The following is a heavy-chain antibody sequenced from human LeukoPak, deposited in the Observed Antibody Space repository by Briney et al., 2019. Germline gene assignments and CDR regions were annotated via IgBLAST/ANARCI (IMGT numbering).Heavy chain of an antibody. V-gene: IGHV4-59*01. CDR3: ARGGSWYMSWFDP. CDR1: GGFISSYY. CDR2: IYCSGRT. Sequence: SETLSLTCPVSGGFISSYYWSWIRQPPGKGLGWIGYIYCSGRTNYNPSLKSRLTISVDTSKNQLSLKLSSVTAADTAVYYCARGGSWYMSWFDPWGQGTLVTVSS. D-gene: IGHD6-13*01. J-gene: IGHJ5*02.